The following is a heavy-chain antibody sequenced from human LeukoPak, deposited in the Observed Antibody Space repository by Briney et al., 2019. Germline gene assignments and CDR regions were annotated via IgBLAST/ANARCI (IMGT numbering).Heavy chain of an antibody. Sequence: GRSLRLSCAASGFTFSSYSMNWVRQAPGKGLEWVSYISSSSSTIYYADSVKGRFTISRDNAKNSLYLQMNSLRAEDTAVYYCARGQEMATRNDAFDIWGQGTMVTVSS. V-gene: IGHV3-48*01. CDR2: ISSSSSTI. CDR3: ARGQEMATRNDAFDI. J-gene: IGHJ3*02. CDR1: GFTFSSYS. D-gene: IGHD5-24*01.